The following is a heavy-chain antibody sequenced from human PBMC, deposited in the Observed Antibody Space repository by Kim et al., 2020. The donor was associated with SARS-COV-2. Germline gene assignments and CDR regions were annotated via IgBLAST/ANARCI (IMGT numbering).Heavy chain of an antibody. D-gene: IGHD3-22*01. Sequence: DPLKGRVTISRGNSKNPLYLQMNSLRAEDTAVYYCAKDQLGVITPKIIDYWGQGTLVTVSS. V-gene: IGHV3-23*01. J-gene: IGHJ4*02. CDR3: AKDQLGVITPKIIDY.